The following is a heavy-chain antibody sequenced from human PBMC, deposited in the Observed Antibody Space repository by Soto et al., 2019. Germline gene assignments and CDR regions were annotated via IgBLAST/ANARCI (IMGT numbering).Heavy chain of an antibody. V-gene: IGHV4-4*02. CDR2: VYPSGRT. CDR3: SRVDSRGRDHDS. CDR1: GGSINTNNW. D-gene: IGHD2-21*02. Sequence: SETLSLTCVVSGGSINTNNWWTWVRQPPGKGLEWIGEVYPSGRTNYKPSLKSRVTISVDKSNNHFSLELTSVTAADTAIYYFSRVDSRGRDHDSWGQGALVPVSS. J-gene: IGHJ1*01.